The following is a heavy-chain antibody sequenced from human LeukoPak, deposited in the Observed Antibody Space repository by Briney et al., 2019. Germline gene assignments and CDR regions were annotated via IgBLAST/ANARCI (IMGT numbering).Heavy chain of an antibody. J-gene: IGHJ4*02. CDR2: ISWNSGSI. V-gene: IGHV3-9*01. CDR3: AKDAGYGSGSYFDY. D-gene: IGHD3-10*01. CDR1: GFTFDDYA. Sequence: GRSLRLSCAASGFTFDDYAMHWVRQAPGKGLEWVSGISWNSGSIGYADSVKGRFTISRDNAKNSLYLQMNSLRAEDTALYYCAKDAGYGSGSYFDYWGQGTLVTVSS.